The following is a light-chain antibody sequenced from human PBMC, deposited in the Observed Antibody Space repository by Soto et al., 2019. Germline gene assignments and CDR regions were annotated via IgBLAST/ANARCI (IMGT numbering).Light chain of an antibody. CDR2: AAS. CDR1: QGISSY. J-gene: IGKJ3*01. CDR3: QQLNSSPFT. Sequence: DIQLTQSPSFLSASVGDRVTITCRASQGISSYLAWYQQKPGKAPKLLIYAASTLQSGVPSRFSGSGSGTEFTLTISSLTPEDFATYYCQQLNSSPFTFGPGTKVDIK. V-gene: IGKV1-9*01.